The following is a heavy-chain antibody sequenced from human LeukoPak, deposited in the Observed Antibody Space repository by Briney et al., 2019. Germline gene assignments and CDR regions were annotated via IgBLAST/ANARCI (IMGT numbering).Heavy chain of an antibody. J-gene: IGHJ5*02. CDR3: TRDPCTYPQVGARKNWFDP. V-gene: IGHV3-30-3*01. Sequence: GRSLRLSCAASGFTFSSYAMHWVRQAPGKGLGWVAVISYDGSNKYYADSVKGRFTISRDNSKNTLYLQMNSLRAEDTAVYYCTRDPCTYPQVGARKNWFDPWGQGTLVTVSS. CDR2: ISYDGSNK. D-gene: IGHD1-26*01. CDR1: GFTFSSYA.